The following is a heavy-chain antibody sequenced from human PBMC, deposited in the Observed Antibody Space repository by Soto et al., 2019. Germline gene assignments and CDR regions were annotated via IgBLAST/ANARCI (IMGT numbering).Heavy chain of an antibody. D-gene: IGHD2-2*01. CDR3: ARRQPGFDAFDI. CDR2: ISAHNGNT. Sequence: VQMVQSGAEVKQPGASVKVSCKASGYTFTSYGISWVRQAPGQGLEWMGWISAHNGNTNYAQKLQGRVFMTTDTSTSTAYMELRSLRSDDTAVYYCARRQPGFDAFDIWGQGTMVTVSS. V-gene: IGHV1-18*04. J-gene: IGHJ3*02. CDR1: GYTFTSYG.